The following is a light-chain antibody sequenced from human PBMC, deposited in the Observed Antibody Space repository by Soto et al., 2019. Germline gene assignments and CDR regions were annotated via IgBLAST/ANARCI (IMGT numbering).Light chain of an antibody. CDR2: TNK. CDR1: SSNIGGNT. CDR3: AAWDDSLNGWV. V-gene: IGLV1-44*01. Sequence: QSVLTQPPSASGTPGQRVTISCSGSSSNIGGNTVNWYQHLPGTAPKLLIYTNKQRPSGVPDRFSGSKSGTSASLAISGLQSEDETDYYCAAWDDSLNGWVFGGGTKLTVL. J-gene: IGLJ3*02.